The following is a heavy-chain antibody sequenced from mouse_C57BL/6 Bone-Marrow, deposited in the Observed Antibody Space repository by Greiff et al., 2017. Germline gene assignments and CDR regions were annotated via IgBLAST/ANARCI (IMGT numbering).Heavy chain of an antibody. CDR2: INPYNGGT. J-gene: IGHJ3*01. V-gene: IGHV1-19*01. CDR3: ARDYMVTTGFAY. Sequence: VQLKESGPVLVKPGASVKMSCKASGYTFTDYYMNWVKQSHGKSLEWIGVINPYNGGTSYNQKFKGKATLTVDKSSSTAYMELNSLTSEDSAVYYCARDYMVTTGFAYWGQGTLVTVSA. D-gene: IGHD2-2*01. CDR1: GYTFTDYY.